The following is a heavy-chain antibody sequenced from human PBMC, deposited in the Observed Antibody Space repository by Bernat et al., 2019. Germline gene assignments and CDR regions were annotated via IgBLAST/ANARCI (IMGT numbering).Heavy chain of an antibody. CDR2: ISSSSTYT. V-gene: IGHV3-11*06. D-gene: IGHD6-13*01. CDR3: ARMGSSWYYLDY. Sequence: QVQLVESGGGLVKPGGSLRLSCAASGFTFSDYYMSCIRQAPGKGLEWVSYISSSSTYTDYADSVKGRFTISRDNAKNSLYLQMNSLRAEDTTVYYCARMGSSWYYLDYWGQGTLVTVSS. J-gene: IGHJ4*02. CDR1: GFTFSDYY.